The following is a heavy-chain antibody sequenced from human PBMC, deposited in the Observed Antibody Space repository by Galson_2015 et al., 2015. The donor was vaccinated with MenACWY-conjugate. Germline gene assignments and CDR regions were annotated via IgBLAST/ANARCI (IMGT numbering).Heavy chain of an antibody. V-gene: IGHV1-69*13. Sequence: SVKVSCKASGGTLSTYGVSWVRQAPGQGLEWMGGIIPQFGTTHYAHKFQGRVNIIADESTSTVYMHLSSLKSEDTAVYFFARARKRAIEPVPRHFHYYNGMDVWGQGTMVIVS. CDR1: GGTLSTYG. D-gene: IGHD3-3*02. CDR3: ARARKRAIEPVPRHFHYYNGMDV. CDR2: IIPQFGTT. J-gene: IGHJ6*02.